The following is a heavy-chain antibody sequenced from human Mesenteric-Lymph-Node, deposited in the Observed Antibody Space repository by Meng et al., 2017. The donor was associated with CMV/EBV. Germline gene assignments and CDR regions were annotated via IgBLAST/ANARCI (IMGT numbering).Heavy chain of an antibody. J-gene: IGHJ4*02. CDR1: GFTFSSYG. V-gene: IGHV3-33*01. CDR3: AANPRYYYDSSGYYDSS. Sequence: GESLKISCAASGFTFSSYGMHWVRQAPGKGLEWVAVIWYDGSNKYYADSVKGRFTISRDNSKNTLYLQMNSLRAEDTAVYYCAANPRYYYDSSGYYDSSWGQGTLVTVSS. CDR2: IWYDGSNK. D-gene: IGHD3-22*01.